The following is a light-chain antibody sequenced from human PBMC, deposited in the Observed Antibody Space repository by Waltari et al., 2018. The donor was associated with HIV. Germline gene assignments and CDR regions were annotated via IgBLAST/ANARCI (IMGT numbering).Light chain of an antibody. CDR1: SSDVGGYNY. V-gene: IGLV2-14*01. CDR3: SSYTSTSTQV. Sequence: QSALTQPAPVSGSPGQSITISCSGTSSDVGGYNYVSWYQQHPGKAPKLMIYVVTNRPSGVSNRFSGSKSGNTASLTISGLQPEDEADYYCSSYTSTSTQVFGTGTTVTVL. J-gene: IGLJ1*01. CDR2: VVT.